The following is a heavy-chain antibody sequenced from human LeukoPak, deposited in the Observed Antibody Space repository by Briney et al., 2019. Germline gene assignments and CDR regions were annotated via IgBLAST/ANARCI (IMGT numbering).Heavy chain of an antibody. CDR2: IDPAGTDT. V-gene: IGHV3-7*01. CDR3: GRFGYVAGIDL. J-gene: IGHJ4*02. Sequence: PGGSLRLSCAASGFSFNSYWMTWVRQAPGRGLEWLANIDPAGTDTYYVDPVKGRFTISRGNAKNLVYLQMNTLRAEDTAVYSCGRFGYVAGIDLWGQGTLVTVSS. D-gene: IGHD6-19*01. CDR1: GFSFNSYW.